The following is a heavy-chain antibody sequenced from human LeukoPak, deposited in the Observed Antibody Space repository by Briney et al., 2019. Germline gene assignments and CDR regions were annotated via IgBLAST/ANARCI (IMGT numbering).Heavy chain of an antibody. CDR1: GGSFSGYY. D-gene: IGHD3-22*01. CDR2: IYTSGST. J-gene: IGHJ6*03. CDR3: AREDYYDSSGYYYSDYYYMDV. Sequence: SETLSLTCAVYGGSFSGYYWSWIRQPAGKGLEWIGRIYTSGSTNYNPSLKSRVTISVDTSKNQFSLKLSSVTAADTAVYYCAREDYYDSSGYYYSDYYYMDVWGKGTTVTISS. V-gene: IGHV4-4*07.